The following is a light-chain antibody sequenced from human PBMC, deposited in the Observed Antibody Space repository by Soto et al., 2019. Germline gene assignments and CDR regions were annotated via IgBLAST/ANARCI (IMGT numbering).Light chain of an antibody. J-gene: IGLJ3*02. CDR1: SSNIGSHS. V-gene: IGLV1-44*01. Sequence: QSVLTQPPSASGTPGQRITISCSGSSSNIGSHSVNWYQQLPGTAPKLLIYRSSQRPSGVPDRFSGSKSGTSASLAISGLQSGDEADYYCQSYDNSLSWVFGGGTKLTVL. CDR2: RSS. CDR3: QSYDNSLSWV.